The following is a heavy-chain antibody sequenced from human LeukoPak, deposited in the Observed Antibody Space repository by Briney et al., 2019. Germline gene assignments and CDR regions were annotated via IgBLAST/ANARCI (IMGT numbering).Heavy chain of an antibody. CDR2: IYSGGST. CDR3: ARGLGYCTSTTCLLPFDY. CDR1: GFTVSTYY. V-gene: IGHV3-53*01. Sequence: PGGSLRLSCAASGFTVSTYYMTWVRQAPGKRLECVSVIYSGGSTYHADSEKGRFTVSRDNSKNTLYLQMNSLRAEDTAMHYCARGLGYCTSTTCLLPFDYWGQGTLVTVSS. D-gene: IGHD2-2*01. J-gene: IGHJ4*02.